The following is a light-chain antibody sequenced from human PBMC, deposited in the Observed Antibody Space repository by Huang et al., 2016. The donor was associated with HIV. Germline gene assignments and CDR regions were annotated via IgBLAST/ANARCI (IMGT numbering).Light chain of an antibody. CDR1: QNINTW. CDR3: QQYNTYLYT. V-gene: IGKV1-5*03. CDR2: RAS. J-gene: IGKJ2*01. Sequence: DIQMTQSPSTLSASVGDRVTITCRASQNINTWLAWYQQQPGKAPDLLIYRASSLQVGVPSRFPGSGSGTEFTLTIPSLQPDDLGTYYCQQYNTYLYTFGQGTKLEI.